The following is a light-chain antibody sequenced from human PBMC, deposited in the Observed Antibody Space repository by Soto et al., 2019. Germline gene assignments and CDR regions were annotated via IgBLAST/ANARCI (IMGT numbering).Light chain of an antibody. J-gene: IGLJ2*01. CDR1: SSDVGGYNY. V-gene: IGLV2-14*03. Sequence: QSALTQPASVSGSPGQSITISCTGTSSDVGGYNYVSWYQHHPGKAPKLMIYDVTNRPSGVSSRFSGSKSGNTASLTISGLQAEDEADYYCTSYTSSSTLVVLGGGTKLTVL. CDR3: TSYTSSSTLVV. CDR2: DVT.